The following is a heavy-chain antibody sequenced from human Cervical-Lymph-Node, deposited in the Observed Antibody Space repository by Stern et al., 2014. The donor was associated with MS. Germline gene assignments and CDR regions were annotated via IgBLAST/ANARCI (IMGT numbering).Heavy chain of an antibody. CDR3: ARHYYDTSGFYYSWFDP. D-gene: IGHD3-22*01. V-gene: IGHV4-39*01. Sequence: QLQLQESGPGLVKPSETLSLTCSVSGDSISGSNYWGWIRQPPGKGLEWIGSISYSGNTYHNPSLMSRVTIYIDTSKNQFHLRPSSVTAADTAVYHCARHYYDTSGFYYSWFDPWGQGTLVTVSS. CDR2: ISYSGNT. J-gene: IGHJ5*02. CDR1: GDSISGSNY.